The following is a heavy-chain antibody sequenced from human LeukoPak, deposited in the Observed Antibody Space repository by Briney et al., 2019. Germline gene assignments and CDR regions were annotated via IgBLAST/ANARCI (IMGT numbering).Heavy chain of an antibody. V-gene: IGHV3-21*01. D-gene: IGHD2-15*01. CDR3: ARGGVVAASKVDY. J-gene: IGHJ4*02. Sequence: GALRLSCAASGFTFSSYSMNWVRQAPGKGLEWVSSISSSSSYIYYADSVKGRFTISRDNAKNSLYQQMNSLRAEDTAVYYCARGGVVAASKVDYWGQGTLVTVSS. CDR1: GFTFSSYS. CDR2: ISSSSSYI.